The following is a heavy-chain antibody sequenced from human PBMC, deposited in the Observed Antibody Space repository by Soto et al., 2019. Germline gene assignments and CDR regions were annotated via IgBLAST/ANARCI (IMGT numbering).Heavy chain of an antibody. CDR1: GLTFRTYG. D-gene: IGHD2-15*01. CDR3: AKGCGSGGSCYIIDY. CDR2: ISNEGSDE. V-gene: IGHV3-30*18. J-gene: IGHJ4*02. Sequence: QVQLVESGGGVVQPGRSLRLSCEVSGLTFRTYGMHWVRQAPGKGLEWVAIISNEGSDEKYADSVKGRFTISRDNSKNTLYLQMQRMRVEDKAVSFCAKGCGSGGSCYIIDYWGQGTLVTVSS.